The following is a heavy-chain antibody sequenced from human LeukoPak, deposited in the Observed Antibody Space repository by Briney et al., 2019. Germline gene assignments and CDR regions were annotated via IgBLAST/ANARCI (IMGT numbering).Heavy chain of an antibody. CDR3: ATRSWKYCTSTSCYTRLDDY. CDR1: GYTLTELS. J-gene: IGHJ4*02. CDR2: FDPEDGET. V-gene: IGHV1-24*01. D-gene: IGHD2-2*02. Sequence: ASVTVSCKVSGYTLTELSMHWVRQAPGKGLEWMGGFDPEDGETIYAQKFQGRVTMTEDTATDTAYMELSSLRSEDTAVYYCATRSWKYCTSTSCYTRLDDYWGQGTLVTVSS.